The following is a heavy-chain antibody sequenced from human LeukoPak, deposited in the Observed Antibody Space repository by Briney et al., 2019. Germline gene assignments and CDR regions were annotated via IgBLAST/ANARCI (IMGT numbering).Heavy chain of an antibody. J-gene: IGHJ4*02. CDR2: IYTSGST. D-gene: IGHD3-22*01. V-gene: IGHV4-4*07. CDR3: ARESYYYDSSGYPAIDY. Sequence: SETLSLTCTVSGGSISSYYWSWIRQPAGKGLEWIGRIYTSGSTNYNPSLKSRVTISVDTSKNQFSLKLSSVTAAVTAVYYCARESYYYDSSGYPAIDYWGQGTLVTVSS. CDR1: GGSISSYY.